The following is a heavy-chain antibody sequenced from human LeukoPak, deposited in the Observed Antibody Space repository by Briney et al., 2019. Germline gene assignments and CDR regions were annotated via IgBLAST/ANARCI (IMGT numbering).Heavy chain of an antibody. Sequence: GGSLRLSCSASGFTVSGTHMSWVRQAPGKGLEWVSAMYTGGTTYYADAVTGRFTVSRDTSRNTLFLHMNSLRAEDTAVYYCAKDEATSGGGLASWGQGTLVIVSS. V-gene: IGHV3-53*01. D-gene: IGHD3-16*01. J-gene: IGHJ5*01. CDR1: GFTVSGTH. CDR3: AKDEATSGGGLAS. CDR2: MYTGGTT.